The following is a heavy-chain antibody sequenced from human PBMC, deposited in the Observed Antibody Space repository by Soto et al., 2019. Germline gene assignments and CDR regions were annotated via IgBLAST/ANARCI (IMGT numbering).Heavy chain of an antibody. Sequence: SETLSLTCSVSGGSTSSSTYYWGWIRQPPGKGLEWIGSVYYTGSTFYNPSLKSRVTISVDTSKNQFSPRLSSVTAADTAVYYCARQRRYYYDSSGYPDYWGQGTLVTVSS. CDR1: GGSTSSSTYY. CDR2: VYYTGST. D-gene: IGHD3-22*01. J-gene: IGHJ4*02. V-gene: IGHV4-39*01. CDR3: ARQRRYYYDSSGYPDY.